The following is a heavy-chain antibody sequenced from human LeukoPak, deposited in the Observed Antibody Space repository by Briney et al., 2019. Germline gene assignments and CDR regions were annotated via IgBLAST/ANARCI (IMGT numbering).Heavy chain of an antibody. CDR3: ALFGPASGYFDY. Sequence: PSETLSLTCAVYGGSFSGYYWSWIRQPPGKGLEWIGEINHSGSTNYNPSLKSRVTISVDTSKNQFSLKLSSATAADTAVYYCALFGPASGYFDYRGQGTLVTVSS. CDR2: INHSGST. J-gene: IGHJ4*02. CDR1: GGSFSGYY. D-gene: IGHD3-10*01. V-gene: IGHV4-34*01.